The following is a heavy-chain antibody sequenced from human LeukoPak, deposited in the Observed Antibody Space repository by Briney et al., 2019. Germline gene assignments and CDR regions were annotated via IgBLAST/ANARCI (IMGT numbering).Heavy chain of an antibody. J-gene: IGHJ5*02. CDR2: FYLEDGET. Sequence: ASVKVSCKVSGYTLTELSMHWVRQAPGKGLEWMGGFYLEDGETIYAQKFQGRVTMTEDTSTDTAYMELSSLRSEDTAVYYCATVHCSSTSCHNWFDPWGQGTLVTVSS. D-gene: IGHD2-2*01. CDR1: GYTLTELS. CDR3: ATVHCSSTSCHNWFDP. V-gene: IGHV1-24*01.